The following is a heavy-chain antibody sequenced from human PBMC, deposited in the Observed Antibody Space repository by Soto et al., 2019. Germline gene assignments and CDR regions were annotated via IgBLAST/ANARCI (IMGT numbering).Heavy chain of an antibody. CDR1: GYSFITYW. Sequence: GESLKISCKGSGYSFITYWIGGVRHMPWKGLQWMGVIDPGDCDTTYSPSFEGQVTISLDKSIATAYLQWSSLKASDTAIYYCARGIKAGTPFYPMEVWGRGTTV. CDR3: ARGIKAGTPFYPMEV. CDR2: IDPGDCDT. D-gene: IGHD6-19*01. J-gene: IGHJ6*02. V-gene: IGHV5-51*01.